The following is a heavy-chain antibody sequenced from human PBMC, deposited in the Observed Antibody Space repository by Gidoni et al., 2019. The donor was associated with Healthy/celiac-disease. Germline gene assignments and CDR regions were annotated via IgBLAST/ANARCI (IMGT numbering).Heavy chain of an antibody. J-gene: IGHJ4*02. Sequence: EVQLVESGGGLVQPGRSLRLSCAASGFTFDDYAMHWVRQAPGKGLEWVSGISWNSGSIGYADSVKGRFTISRDNAKNSLYLQMNSLRAEDTALYYCAKDIGPNTRYCSGGSCSYFDYWGQGTLVTVSS. CDR3: AKDIGPNTRYCSGGSCSYFDY. D-gene: IGHD2-15*01. CDR2: ISWNSGSI. CDR1: GFTFDDYA. V-gene: IGHV3-9*01.